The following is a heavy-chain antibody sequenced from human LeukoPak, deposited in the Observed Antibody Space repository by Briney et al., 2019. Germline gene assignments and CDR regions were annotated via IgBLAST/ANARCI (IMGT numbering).Heavy chain of an antibody. V-gene: IGHV4-39*07. J-gene: IGHJ3*02. D-gene: IGHD6-13*01. Sequence: SETLSLTCTVSGGSISSSSYYWGWIRQPPGKGLEWIGRLYNGGDTNYSPSLRSRVTMPVDTSKNQFSLKLKSVTAADTAVYYCARGVEASGVGFYAFDIWGQGTMVTVSS. CDR2: LYNGGDT. CDR3: ARGVEASGVGFYAFDI. CDR1: GGSISSSSYY.